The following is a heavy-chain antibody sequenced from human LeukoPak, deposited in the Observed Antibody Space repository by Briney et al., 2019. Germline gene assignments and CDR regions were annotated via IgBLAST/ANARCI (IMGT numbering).Heavy chain of an antibody. CDR1: GHTFTTYG. CDR2: INEGNGNT. CDR3: ARDGGYFDWISDY. J-gene: IGHJ4*02. Sequence: ASVKVSCKASGHTFTTYGLHWVRQAPGQRLEWMEWINEGNGNTKYSQKFQGRVTITRDTSASTAYMKLSSLRSEDTAVYYCARDGGYFDWISDYWGQGTLVTVSS. D-gene: IGHD3-9*01. V-gene: IGHV1-3*01.